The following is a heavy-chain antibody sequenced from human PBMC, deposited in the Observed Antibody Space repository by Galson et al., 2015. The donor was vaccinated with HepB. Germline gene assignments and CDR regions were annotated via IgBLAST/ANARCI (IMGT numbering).Heavy chain of an antibody. CDR3: ARHWGGQGAFDI. V-gene: IGHV5-10-1*01. CDR1: GYTFTSYW. Sequence: KVSCKASGYTFTSYWISWVRQMPGKGLEWMGRIDPSDSYTNYSPSFQGHVTISADKSISTAYLQWSSLKASDTAMYYCARHWGGQGAFDIWGQGTMVTVSS. J-gene: IGHJ3*02. D-gene: IGHD3-16*01. CDR2: IDPSDSYT.